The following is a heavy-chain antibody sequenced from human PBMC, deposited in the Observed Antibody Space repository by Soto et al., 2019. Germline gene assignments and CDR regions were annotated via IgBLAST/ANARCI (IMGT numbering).Heavy chain of an antibody. V-gene: IGHV5-51*01. CDR3: ARPFDSSGYYPDY. CDR2: IYPGDSDV. CDR1: GYRLTTYW. Sequence: AESVKISCQASGYRLTTYWIAWVSQMPWKGLEWVGIIYPGDSDVKYSPSFEGHITISVDRSESIAYLQWTNLKASDTAMYFCARPFDSSGYYPDYWGQGTQVTVSS. D-gene: IGHD3-22*01. J-gene: IGHJ4*02.